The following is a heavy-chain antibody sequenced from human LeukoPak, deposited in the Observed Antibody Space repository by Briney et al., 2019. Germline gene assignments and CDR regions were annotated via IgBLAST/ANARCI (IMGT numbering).Heavy chain of an antibody. J-gene: IGHJ4*02. V-gene: IGHV3-23*01. D-gene: IGHD3-10*01. Sequence: GSLRLSCGVSGITLSNYGMSWVRQVPGKGLEWVSGISGSGGNTYYAGSVKGRFTISRDNSKNTLYLQMSSLRAEDTAVYFCAKRGVVIRVFLVGFHKEASYFDSWGQGALVTVSS. CDR3: AKRGVVIRVFLVGFHKEASYFDS. CDR2: ISGSGGNT. CDR1: GITLSNYG.